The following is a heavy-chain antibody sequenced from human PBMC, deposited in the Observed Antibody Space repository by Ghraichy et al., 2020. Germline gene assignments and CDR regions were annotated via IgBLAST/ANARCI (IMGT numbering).Heavy chain of an antibody. CDR1: GYTFTSYD. V-gene: IGHV1-8*01. J-gene: IGHJ4*02. CDR3: AMNYDFWSGYYRGDDY. D-gene: IGHD3-3*01. Sequence: ASVKVSCKASGYTFTSYDINWVRQATGQGLEWMGWMNPNSGNTGYAQKFQGRVTMTRNTSISTAYMELSSLRSEDTAGYYCAMNYDFWSGYYRGDDYWGQGTLVTVSS. CDR2: MNPNSGNT.